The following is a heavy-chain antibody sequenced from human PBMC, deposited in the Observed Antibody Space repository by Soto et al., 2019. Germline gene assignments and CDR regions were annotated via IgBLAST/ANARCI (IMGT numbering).Heavy chain of an antibody. CDR3: ARDPRAIFGVVISGYYYGMDV. CDR2: INHSGST. CDR1: GGSFSGYY. V-gene: IGHV4-34*01. Sequence: PSETLSLTCAVYGGSFSGYYWSWIRQPPGKXLEWIGEINHSGSTNYNPSLKSRVTISVDTSKNQFSLKLSSVTAADTAVYYCARDPRAIFGVVISGYYYGMDVWGQGTTVTVSS. J-gene: IGHJ6*02. D-gene: IGHD3-3*01.